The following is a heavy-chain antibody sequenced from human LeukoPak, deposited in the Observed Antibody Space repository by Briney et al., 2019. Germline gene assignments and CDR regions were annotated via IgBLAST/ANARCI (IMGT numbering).Heavy chain of an antibody. CDR2: IYYSGST. J-gene: IGHJ4*02. V-gene: IGHV4-61*01. D-gene: IGHD3-10*01. CDR3: ARYGSGSYRQFDF. Sequence: SETLSLTCTVSGGSVSSGSYYWSWIRQPPGKGLEWIGYIYYSGSTNYNPSLKSRVTISVDTSKNQFSLKLSSVTAADTAVYYCARYGSGSYRQFDFWGQGTLVTVSS. CDR1: GGSVSSGSYY.